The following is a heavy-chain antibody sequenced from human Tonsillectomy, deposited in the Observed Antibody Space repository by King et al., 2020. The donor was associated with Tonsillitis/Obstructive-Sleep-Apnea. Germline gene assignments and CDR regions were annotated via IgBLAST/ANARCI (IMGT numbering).Heavy chain of an antibody. D-gene: IGHD3-16*01. V-gene: IGHV3-30*18. CDR3: SKAGGFTWGPFDF. Sequence: QLVQSGGGVVQPGRSLRLSCAASGFTFSSYGLHWVRQAPGKGLEWVAVISSDGSNKYYADSVKGRFTISRDNAKNTLYVQVNSLRTEDTAVYYCSKAGGFTWGPFDFWGQGTLVTVSS. CDR2: ISSDGSNK. CDR1: GFTFSSYG. J-gene: IGHJ4*02.